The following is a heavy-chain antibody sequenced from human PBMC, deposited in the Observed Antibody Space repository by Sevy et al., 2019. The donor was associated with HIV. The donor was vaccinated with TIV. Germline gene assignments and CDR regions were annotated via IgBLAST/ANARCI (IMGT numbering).Heavy chain of an antibody. V-gene: IGHV3-49*03. J-gene: IGHJ6*03. D-gene: IGHD3-10*01. CDR3: TRDLYGSGDGYYYYMDV. CDR2: IRSKAYGGTT. CDR1: GFTFGDYA. Sequence: GGSLRLSCTASGFTFGDYAMSWFRQAPGKGLEWVGFIRSKAYGGTTEYAASVKGRFTISRDDSKSIAYLQMNSLKTEDTAVYYCTRDLYGSGDGYYYYMDVWGKGTTVTVSS.